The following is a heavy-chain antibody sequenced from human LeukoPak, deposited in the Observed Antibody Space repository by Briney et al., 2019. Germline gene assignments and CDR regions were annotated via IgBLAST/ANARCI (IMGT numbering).Heavy chain of an antibody. CDR2: IIPIFGTA. V-gene: IGHV1-69*01. CDR1: GGTFSSYA. Sequence: GASVKVSCKASGGTFSSYAISWVRQAPGQGLEWMGGIIPIFGTANYAQKFQGRVTITADESTSTAYMELSSLRAEYTAVYYWARADSTSNWFDPWGQGTLVTVSS. D-gene: IGHD5/OR15-5a*01. CDR3: ARADSTSNWFDP. J-gene: IGHJ5*02.